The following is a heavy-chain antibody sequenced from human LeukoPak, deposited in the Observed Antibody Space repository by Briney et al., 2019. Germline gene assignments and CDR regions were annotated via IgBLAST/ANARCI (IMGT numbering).Heavy chain of an antibody. CDR3: ARGGIGSYTGFDY. D-gene: IGHD1-26*01. Sequence: SETLSLTCTVSGASISNYYWNWIRQPPGKGLEWIGYIYTSGRTNYSPSLKSRVTISVDTSKDQFSLKLSSVTAADAAVYCCARGGIGSYTGFDYWGQGTLVTVSS. CDR2: IYTSGRT. V-gene: IGHV4-4*09. J-gene: IGHJ4*02. CDR1: GASISNYY.